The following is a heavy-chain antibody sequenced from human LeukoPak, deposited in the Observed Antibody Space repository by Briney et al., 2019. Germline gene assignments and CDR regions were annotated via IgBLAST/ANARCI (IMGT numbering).Heavy chain of an antibody. V-gene: IGHV4-39*01. CDR1: GGSISSSTYY. Sequence: SETLSLTCSVSGGSISSSTYYWGWIRQPPGKGLEWIGSIYYSGSTYYNPSLKSRVTISVDTSKNQFSLKMSSVTAADTAVYYCARHEHLHYYGLWFDPWGQGTLVTVPS. CDR2: IYYSGST. J-gene: IGHJ5*02. D-gene: IGHD3-10*01. CDR3: ARHEHLHYYGLWFDP.